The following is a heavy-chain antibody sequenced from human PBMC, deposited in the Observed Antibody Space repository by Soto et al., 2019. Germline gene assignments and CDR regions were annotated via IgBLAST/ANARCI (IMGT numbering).Heavy chain of an antibody. CDR2: ISGSGSTK. Sequence: GGSVRLYCAGAGFTFIDFYMSWIRQVPGLGLVWITYISGSGSTKYYADSVKGRFTISRDNAKGSVYLQMSGLRVEDTAVDFCASLGLFDYWGRGTLVTVSS. CDR3: ASLGLFDY. V-gene: IGHV3-11*01. CDR1: GFTFIDFY. D-gene: IGHD2-21*02. J-gene: IGHJ4*02.